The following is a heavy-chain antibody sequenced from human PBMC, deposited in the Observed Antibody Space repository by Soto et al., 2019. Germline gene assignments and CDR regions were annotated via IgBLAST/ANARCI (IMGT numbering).Heavy chain of an antibody. Sequence: QVHLVQSGAEVKKPGASVKVSCKTSGYTFTSYGISWVRQAPGQGLEWLGWISGYDGRTNLAQKVQDRVTMTTETSTSTVYMELRSLRSDDTAVYYCAREGDVPYYYYGMDVWGQGTTVTVSS. D-gene: IGHD2-21*02. CDR2: ISGYDGRT. V-gene: IGHV1-18*01. J-gene: IGHJ6*02. CDR1: GYTFTSYG. CDR3: AREGDVPYYYYGMDV.